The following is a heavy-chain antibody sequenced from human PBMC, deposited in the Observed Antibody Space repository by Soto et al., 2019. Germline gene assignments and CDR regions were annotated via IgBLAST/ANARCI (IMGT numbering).Heavy chain of an antibody. Sequence: SETLSLTCAGYGGSFSVYYWSWIRQPPGKGLEWIGEINHSGSTNYNPSLKSRVTISVDTSKNQFSLKLSSVTAADTAVYYCARGSGGRLLPYPGGYYDYGMDVWGQGTRVTFSS. CDR1: GGSFSVYY. J-gene: IGHJ6*02. D-gene: IGHD2-15*01. V-gene: IGHV4-34*01. CDR2: INHSGST. CDR3: ARGSGGRLLPYPGGYYDYGMDV.